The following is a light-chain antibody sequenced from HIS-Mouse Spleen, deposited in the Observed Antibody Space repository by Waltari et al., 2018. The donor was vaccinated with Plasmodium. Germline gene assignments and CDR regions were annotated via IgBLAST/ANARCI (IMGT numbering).Light chain of an antibody. Sequence: ELVMTHSPATLSVSPGERATLSCRASQSVSSNLAWYQQKPGQAPRLLIYGASTRATGIPARFSGSGSGTEFTLTISSLQSEDFAVYYCQQYNNWSFTFGPGTKVDIK. CDR3: QQYNNWSFT. CDR1: QSVSSN. CDR2: GAS. J-gene: IGKJ3*01. V-gene: IGKV3-15*01.